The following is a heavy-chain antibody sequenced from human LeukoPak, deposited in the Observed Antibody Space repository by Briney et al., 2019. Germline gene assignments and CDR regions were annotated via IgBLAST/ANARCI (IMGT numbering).Heavy chain of an antibody. CDR1: GYSFTNYW. Sequence: GESLKISCKGSGYSFTNYWIAWVRQMPGKGLEWMGTIYPGDSDTRYSPSFQGQVTISTDKSTSTAYVQWKSLKASDTAVYCCARRGSIREFDYWGQGTLVTVSS. J-gene: IGHJ4*02. V-gene: IGHV5-51*01. CDR2: IYPGDSDT. D-gene: IGHD2-2*02. CDR3: ARRGSIREFDY.